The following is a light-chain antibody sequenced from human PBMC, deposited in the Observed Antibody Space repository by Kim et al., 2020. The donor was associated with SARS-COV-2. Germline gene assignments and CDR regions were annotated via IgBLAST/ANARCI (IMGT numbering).Light chain of an antibody. CDR3: AAWDDSLRGPV. CDR2: RNN. CDR1: SSNIGSNY. Sequence: GQRVTISCSGSSSNIGSNYVYWYQQLPRTAPKLLIYRNNQRPSGVPDRFSGSKSGTSVSLAISGLRSEDEADYYCAAWDDSLRGPVFGGGTQLTVL. V-gene: IGLV1-47*01. J-gene: IGLJ2*01.